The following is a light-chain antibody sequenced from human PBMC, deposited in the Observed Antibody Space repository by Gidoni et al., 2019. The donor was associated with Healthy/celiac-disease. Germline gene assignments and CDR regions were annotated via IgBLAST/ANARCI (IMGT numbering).Light chain of an antibody. CDR3: QQSYSTPLST. CDR1: QSISSY. V-gene: IGKV1-39*01. J-gene: IGKJ2*01. Sequence: DIQMTQSPSSLSASVGDRVTITCRASQSISSYLNWYQQKPGKAPKLLIYAASSLQSGVPSRFSGSGSGTDFTRTISSLQPEDFATYYCQQSYSTPLSTFGQGTKLEIK. CDR2: AAS.